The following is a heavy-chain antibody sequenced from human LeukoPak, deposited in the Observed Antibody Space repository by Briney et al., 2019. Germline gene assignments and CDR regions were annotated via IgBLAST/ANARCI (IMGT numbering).Heavy chain of an antibody. CDR3: ARVGYSGYDPLLYGMDV. D-gene: IGHD5-12*01. V-gene: IGHV1-2*02. J-gene: IGHJ6*02. Sequence: ASVKVSCKASGYTFTGYYMHWVRQAPGQGLEWMGWMNPNSGGTNYAQKFQGRVTLTRDTSISTVHMELSRLRSDDTAVYYCARVGYSGYDPLLYGMDVWGQGTTATVSS. CDR1: GYTFTGYY. CDR2: MNPNSGGT.